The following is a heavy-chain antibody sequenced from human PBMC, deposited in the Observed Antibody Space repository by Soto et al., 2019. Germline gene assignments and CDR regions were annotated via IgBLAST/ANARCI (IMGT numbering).Heavy chain of an antibody. CDR1: GGSISSGGYY. J-gene: IGHJ3*02. V-gene: IGHV4-31*03. CDR2: IHYSGST. D-gene: IGHD2-21*02. CDR3: ARDVTQAYAFDI. Sequence: QVQLKESGPGLVKTSQTLSLTCTVSGGSISSGGYYWSWIRQHPGKGLEWIGYIHYSGSTYYNPTLKSRATISVDTSKNQCSLKLSAVTAADTAVYYCARDVTQAYAFDIWGQITMVTVSS.